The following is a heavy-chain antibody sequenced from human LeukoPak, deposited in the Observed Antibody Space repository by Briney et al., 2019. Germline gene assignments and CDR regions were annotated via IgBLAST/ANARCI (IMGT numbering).Heavy chain of an antibody. CDR3: ARVSYDSSGYYY. V-gene: IGHV4-38-2*02. CDR1: GYSISSGYY. J-gene: IGHJ4*02. D-gene: IGHD3-22*01. Sequence: SETLSLTCTVSGYSISSGYYWSWIRQPPGKGLEWIGEINHSGSTNYNPSLKSRVTISVDTSKNQFSLKLSSVTAADTAVYYCARVSYDSSGYYYWGQGTMVTVSS. CDR2: INHSGST.